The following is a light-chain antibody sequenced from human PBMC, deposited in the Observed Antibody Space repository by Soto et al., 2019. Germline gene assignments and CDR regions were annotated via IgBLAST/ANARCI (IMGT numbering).Light chain of an antibody. CDR2: GAS. CDR3: QHYDISSWT. CDR1: QSVSSN. V-gene: IGKV3-15*01. J-gene: IGKJ1*01. Sequence: EIVMTQSPATLSVSPGERATLSCRASQSVSSNLAWYQQKPGQAPRLLIYGASTRATGIPARFSGSGSGTEFTLTISSLQSEDFAVYYCQHYDISSWTFGQGTKVEI.